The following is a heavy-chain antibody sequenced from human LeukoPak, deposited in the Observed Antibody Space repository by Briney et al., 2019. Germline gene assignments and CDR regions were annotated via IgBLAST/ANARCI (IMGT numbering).Heavy chain of an antibody. Sequence: ASVKVSCKASGGTFSSYAISWVRQAPGQGLEWMGWISAYNSNTNYAQKLQGRVTMTTDTSTSTAYMELRSLRSDDTAVYYCARDRDGYNPLLRYWGQGTLVTVSS. CDR1: GGTFSSYA. J-gene: IGHJ4*02. CDR2: ISAYNSNT. D-gene: IGHD5-24*01. V-gene: IGHV1-18*01. CDR3: ARDRDGYNPLLRY.